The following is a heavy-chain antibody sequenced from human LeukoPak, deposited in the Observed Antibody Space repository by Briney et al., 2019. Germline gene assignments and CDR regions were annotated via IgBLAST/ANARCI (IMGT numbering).Heavy chain of an antibody. CDR2: IKEDGSEK. V-gene: IGHV3-7*01. CDR1: GFTFSTYW. CDR3: ARDSSGYQ. J-gene: IGHJ4*02. Sequence: GGSLRLSCAASGFTFSTYWMSWVRQAPEKGLEWVANIKEDGSEKYYGDSVKGRFTISRDNAKNSLYLQMNSLRAEDTAAYYCARDSSGYQWGQGTLVTVSS. D-gene: IGHD3-22*01.